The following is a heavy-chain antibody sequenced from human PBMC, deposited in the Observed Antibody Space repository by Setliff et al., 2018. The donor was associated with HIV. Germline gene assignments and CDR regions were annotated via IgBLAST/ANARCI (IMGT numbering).Heavy chain of an antibody. D-gene: IGHD4-17*01. CDR3: ARALYGDYGGDLHWFDP. CDR1: GVSISNSLW. CDR2: VSHSGST. V-gene: IGHV4-4*02. Sequence: SETLSLTCVVSGVSISNSLWWTWVRQPPGKGLEWIGEVSHSGSTNYNPSLKSRVAISVDKSKDQFSLELNSVTAADTAVYYCARALYGDYGGDLHWFDPWGQGTLVTVSS. J-gene: IGHJ5*02.